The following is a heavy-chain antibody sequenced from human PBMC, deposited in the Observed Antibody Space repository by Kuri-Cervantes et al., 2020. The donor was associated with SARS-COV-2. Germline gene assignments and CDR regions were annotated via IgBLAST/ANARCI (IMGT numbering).Heavy chain of an antibody. V-gene: IGHV4-4*02. J-gene: IGHJ3*02. Sequence: GSLRLSCVVFGGAINTYNWWTWVRQPPGKGLQWIGEIFHDGSTKFNPSLSLRGRVTMSLDKSKNQFSLNLTSVTAADTAVYYCARESTYTFDIWGQGTLVTVSS. CDR2: IFHDGST. CDR3: ARESTYTFDI. D-gene: IGHD2-2*02. CDR1: GGAINTYNW.